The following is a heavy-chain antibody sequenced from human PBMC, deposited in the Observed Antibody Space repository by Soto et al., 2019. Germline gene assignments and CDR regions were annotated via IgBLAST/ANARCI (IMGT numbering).Heavy chain of an antibody. Sequence: QAQLQESGPGLMKPSQTLSLTCTVSGGSITSDDYYWSWIRQPPGKGLEWIGYIYYNGRTHYNPSLESRHTISRSTSKTQFYPTLPSVTAADTAMYDCVIDSNRGDWFDPWGQGTLVTVSS. CDR2: IYYNGRT. J-gene: IGHJ5*02. CDR3: VIDSNRGDWFDP. CDR1: GGSITSDDYY. D-gene: IGHD2-8*01. V-gene: IGHV4-30-4*08.